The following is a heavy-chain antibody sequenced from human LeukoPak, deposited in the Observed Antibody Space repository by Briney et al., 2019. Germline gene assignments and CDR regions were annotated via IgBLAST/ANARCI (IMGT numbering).Heavy chain of an antibody. CDR1: GYSINSGYY. V-gene: IGHV4-38-2*01. Sequence: SETLSLTCAVSGYSINSGYYWGWIRQPPGKGLEWIGSIYHSGSTYYNPSLKSRVTISVDTSKKQLSLNLTSVTAADTAVYYCAGRGQRYFRDWGQGTLVTVSS. CDR3: AGRGQRYFRD. CDR2: IYHSGST. J-gene: IGHJ1*01.